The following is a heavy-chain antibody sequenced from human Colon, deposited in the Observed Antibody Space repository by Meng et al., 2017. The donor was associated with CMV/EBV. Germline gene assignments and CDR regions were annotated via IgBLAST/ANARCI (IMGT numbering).Heavy chain of an antibody. CDR3: AKAEAADFWSGASASYYFDH. J-gene: IGHJ4*02. D-gene: IGHD3-3*01. V-gene: IGHV3-53*01. CDR1: GFTVSNFH. CDR2: IYNNGDT. Sequence: GASLKISCAASGFTVSNFHMCWVRQAPGKGLECVSAIYNNGDTYHTDDVKGRFTISRDNSRNTLYLDIDNLRADDTAVYYCAKAEAADFWSGASASYYFDHWGQGTLVTVSS.